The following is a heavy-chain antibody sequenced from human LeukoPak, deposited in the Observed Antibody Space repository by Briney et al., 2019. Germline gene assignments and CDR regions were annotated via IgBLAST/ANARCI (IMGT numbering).Heavy chain of an antibody. CDR3: AREGTGYSSSWYDY. Sequence: ASVKVSCKASGYTFTGYYMHWVRQAPGQGLEWMGRINPNSGGTNYAQKFQGRVTMTRDTSISTAYMELSGLRSDDTAVYYCAREGTGYSSSWYDYWGQGTLVTVSS. D-gene: IGHD6-13*01. CDR2: INPNSGGT. J-gene: IGHJ4*02. V-gene: IGHV1-2*06. CDR1: GYTFTGYY.